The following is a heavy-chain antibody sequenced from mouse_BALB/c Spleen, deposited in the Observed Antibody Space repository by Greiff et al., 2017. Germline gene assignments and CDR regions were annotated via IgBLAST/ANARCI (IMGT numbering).Heavy chain of an antibody. CDR1: GFTFSSFG. CDR2: ISSGSSTI. D-gene: IGHD2-4*01. Sequence: EVNLVESGGGLVQPGGSRKLSCAASGFTFSSFGMHWVRQAPEKGLEWVAYISSGSSTIYYADTVKGRFTISRDNPKNTLFLQMTSLRSEDTAMYYCARSMITPYWYFDVWGAGTTVTVSS. CDR3: ARSMITPYWYFDV. V-gene: IGHV5-17*02. J-gene: IGHJ1*01.